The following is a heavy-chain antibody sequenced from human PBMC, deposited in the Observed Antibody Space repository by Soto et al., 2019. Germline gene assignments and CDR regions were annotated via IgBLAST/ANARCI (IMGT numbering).Heavy chain of an antibody. Sequence: QVQLVESGGGVVQPGRSLRLSCVGSGFVFSDFGMNRVRQAPGKGLEWVAVISFDGKKKYYADSVKGRFSISRDNSKNTVSLQIDSLGAEDTAVYYCAKNRRMIVAVIDAFDNWGQGTMVTVSS. D-gene: IGHD3-22*01. J-gene: IGHJ3*02. CDR2: ISFDGKKK. CDR1: GFVFSDFG. CDR3: AKNRRMIVAVIDAFDN. V-gene: IGHV3-30*18.